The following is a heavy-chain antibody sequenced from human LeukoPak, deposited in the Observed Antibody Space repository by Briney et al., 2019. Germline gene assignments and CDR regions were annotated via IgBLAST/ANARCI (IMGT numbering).Heavy chain of an antibody. J-gene: IGHJ4*02. Sequence: PSETLSLTCTVSGGSISSYYWSWIRQPPGKGLEWIGYIYYSGSTNYNPSLKSRVTISVDTSKNQFSLKLSSVTAADTAVYYCARDLVGYFDYWGQGILVTVSS. V-gene: IGHV4-59*01. CDR2: IYYSGST. CDR3: ARDLVGYFDY. CDR1: GGSISSYY. D-gene: IGHD2-15*01.